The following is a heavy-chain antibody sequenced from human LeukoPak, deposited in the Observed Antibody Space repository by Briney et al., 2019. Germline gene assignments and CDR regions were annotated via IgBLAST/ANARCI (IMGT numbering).Heavy chain of an antibody. Sequence: SQTLSLTCTVSGGSISSGGYYWSWIRQHPGKGLEWIGYIYYSGSTYYNPSLKSRVTISVDTSKNQFSLKLSSVTAADTAVYYCAGRYCSGGSCYFEFDYWGQGTLVTVSS. D-gene: IGHD2-15*01. J-gene: IGHJ4*02. CDR2: IYYSGST. CDR3: AGRYCSGGSCYFEFDY. V-gene: IGHV4-31*03. CDR1: GGSISSGGYY.